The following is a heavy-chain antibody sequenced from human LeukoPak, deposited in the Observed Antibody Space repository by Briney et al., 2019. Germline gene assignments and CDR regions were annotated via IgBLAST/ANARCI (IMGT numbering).Heavy chain of an antibody. J-gene: IGHJ4*02. D-gene: IGHD3-10*02. Sequence: PGGSLRLSSAASGFTFTNYWMHWVRQAPGKGLVWVSRINSDGSSTSYADSVKGRFTISRDNAKNTLYLQMNSLRVEDTAVYYCARDRGFYYVLDYWGQGTLVTVSS. V-gene: IGHV3-74*01. CDR2: INSDGSST. CDR3: ARDRGFYYVLDY. CDR1: GFTFTNYW.